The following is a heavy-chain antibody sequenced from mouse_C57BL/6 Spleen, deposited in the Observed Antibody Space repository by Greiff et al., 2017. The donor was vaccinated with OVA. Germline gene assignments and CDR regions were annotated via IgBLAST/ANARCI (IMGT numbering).Heavy chain of an antibody. CDR3: ARDQSYWYFDV. Sequence: EVQLQESGPGMVKPSQSLSLTCTVSGYSITSGYDWHWIRHFPGNKLEWMGFISYSGSTNYNPSLKSRISITHNTSKNHFFLKLNSVTTEDTATYYCARDQSYWYFDVWGTGTTVTVSS. V-gene: IGHV3-1*01. CDR2: ISYSGST. J-gene: IGHJ1*03. CDR1: GYSITSGYD.